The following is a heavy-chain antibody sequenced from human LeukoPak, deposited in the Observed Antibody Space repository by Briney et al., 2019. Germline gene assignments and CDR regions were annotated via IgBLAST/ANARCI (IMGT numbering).Heavy chain of an antibody. CDR2: ISGSDGST. D-gene: IGHD2-15*01. J-gene: IGHJ4*02. Sequence: GGSLRLSCAASGFTFSSYAMSWVRQAPGKGLEWVSAISGSDGSTYYADSVKGRLTISRDNFKNTLYLEMNSLRAEDTVVYYCARSKDIVVVVAAYWGLGTLVTVSS. CDR1: GFTFSSYA. CDR3: ARSKDIVVVVAAY. V-gene: IGHV3-23*01.